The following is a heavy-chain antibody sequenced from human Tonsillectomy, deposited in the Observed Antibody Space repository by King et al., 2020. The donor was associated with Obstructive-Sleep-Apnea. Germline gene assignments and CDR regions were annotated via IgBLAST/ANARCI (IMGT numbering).Heavy chain of an antibody. V-gene: IGHV4-59*01. CDR2: IYYSGST. D-gene: IGHD6-13*01. CDR1: GGSMSSYY. Sequence: QLQESGPGLVKPSETLSLTCTVSGGSMSSYYWSWIRQPPGKGLEWIGYIYYSGSTNYNPSLKSRVTISVDTSKNQFSRKLSSVTAADTAVYYCARGPSSSWYLVDYWGQGIMVTVSS. CDR3: ARGPSSSWYLVDY. J-gene: IGHJ4*02.